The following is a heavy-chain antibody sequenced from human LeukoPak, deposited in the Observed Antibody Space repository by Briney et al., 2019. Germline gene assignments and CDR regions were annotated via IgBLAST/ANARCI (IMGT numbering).Heavy chain of an antibody. Sequence: GGSLRLSCAASGFTFDDYAMHWVRQAPGKGLEWVSGISWNSGSIGYADSVKGRFTISRDNAKNSLYLQMNSLRAENTALYYCAKDTDYGPESDAFDIWGQGTMVTVSS. CDR1: GFTFDDYA. V-gene: IGHV3-9*01. J-gene: IGHJ3*02. D-gene: IGHD4/OR15-4a*01. CDR2: ISWNSGSI. CDR3: AKDTDYGPESDAFDI.